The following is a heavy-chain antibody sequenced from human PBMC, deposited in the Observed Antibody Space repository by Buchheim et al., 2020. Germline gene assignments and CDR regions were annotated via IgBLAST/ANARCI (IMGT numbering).Heavy chain of an antibody. CDR2: IYYSGST. Sequence: QLQLQESGPGLVKPSETLSLTCTVSGGSISSSSYYWGWIRQPPGKGLEWMGSIYYSGSTYYNPSLKSRVTISVDTYKNQFSLKLSSVTAADTAVYYCATGIAAAVSNFDYWGQRTL. CDR1: GGSISSSSYY. V-gene: IGHV4-39*01. D-gene: IGHD6-13*01. CDR3: ATGIAAAVSNFDY. J-gene: IGHJ4*02.